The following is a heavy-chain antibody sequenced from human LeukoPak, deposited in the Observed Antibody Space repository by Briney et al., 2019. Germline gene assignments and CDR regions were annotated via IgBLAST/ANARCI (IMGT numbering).Heavy chain of an antibody. V-gene: IGHV4-59*01. D-gene: IGHD6-19*01. CDR2: IYYSGST. CDR3: ARAVAGSRLIDY. J-gene: IGHJ4*02. Sequence: PSETLSLTCTVSGGSISSYYWSWIRQPPGKGLERIGYIYYSGSTNYNPSLKSRVTISVDTSKNQFSLKLSSVTAADTAVYYCARAVAGSRLIDYWGQGTLVTVSS. CDR1: GGSISSYY.